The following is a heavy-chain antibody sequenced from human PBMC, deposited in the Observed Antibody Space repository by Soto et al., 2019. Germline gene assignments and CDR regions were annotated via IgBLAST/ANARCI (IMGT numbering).Heavy chain of an antibody. Sequence: EVQLVESGGGLVQPGGSLRLSCAASGFTVSSNYMSWVRQAPGKGLEWVSVIYSGGSTYYADSVKGRFTISRHNSKNTRYLQMNSLRAEDTAGYYCARDPMTMVRGGYYMDVWGKGTTVTVSS. J-gene: IGHJ6*03. V-gene: IGHV3-53*04. D-gene: IGHD3-10*01. CDR1: GFTVSSNY. CDR2: IYSGGST. CDR3: ARDPMTMVRGGYYMDV.